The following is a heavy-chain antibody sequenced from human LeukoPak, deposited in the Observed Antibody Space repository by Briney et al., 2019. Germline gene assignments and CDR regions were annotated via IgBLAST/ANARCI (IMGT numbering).Heavy chain of an antibody. CDR1: GFTFSSYA. D-gene: IGHD5-24*01. J-gene: IGHJ4*02. V-gene: IGHV3-30-3*01. CDR3: AGRGMATIPFDY. Sequence: GGSLRLSCAASGFTFSSYAMHWVRQAPGKGLEWVAVISYDGSNKYYAGSVKGRFTISRDNSKNTLYLQMNSLRAEDTAVYYCAGRGMATIPFDYWGQGTLVTVSS. CDR2: ISYDGSNK.